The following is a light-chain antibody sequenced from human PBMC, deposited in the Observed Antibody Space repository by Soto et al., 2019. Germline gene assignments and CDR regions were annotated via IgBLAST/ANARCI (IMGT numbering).Light chain of an antibody. Sequence: EVVMTQSPAQLSVSPGERATLSCRASQSVSSNVAWYQQKPGQAPRLLIHGASTTATGIPARFSGSGSGTEFTLTISSLQSEDFAVFYCHQYNDWPPAFGQGTKVDIK. J-gene: IGKJ1*01. CDR3: HQYNDWPPA. V-gene: IGKV3-15*01. CDR2: GAS. CDR1: QSVSSN.